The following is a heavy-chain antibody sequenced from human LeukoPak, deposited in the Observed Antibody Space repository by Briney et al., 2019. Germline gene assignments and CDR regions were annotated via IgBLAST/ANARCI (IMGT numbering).Heavy chain of an antibody. J-gene: IGHJ3*02. V-gene: IGHV3-30*18. Sequence: GRPLRLSCAASGFTFSSYGMHWVRQAPGKGLEWVAVISYDGSNKYYADSVKGRFTISRDNSKNTLYLQMNSLRAEDTAVYYCAKERDYGDYETAFGIWGQGTMVTVSS. CDR3: AKERDYGDYETAFGI. D-gene: IGHD4-17*01. CDR1: GFTFSSYG. CDR2: ISYDGSNK.